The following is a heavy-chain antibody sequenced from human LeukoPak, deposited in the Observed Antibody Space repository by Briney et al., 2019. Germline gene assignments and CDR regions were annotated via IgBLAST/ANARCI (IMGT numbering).Heavy chain of an antibody. J-gene: IGHJ6*03. CDR1: GFTFDDYA. Sequence: GGSLRLSCAASGFTFDDYAMHWVRQAPGKGLEWVSGISWNSGSIGYADSVKGRFTISRDNSKNTLYLQMNSLRAEDTAVYYCARGKEDIVLMVYAPNFYYYMDVWGKGTTVTVSS. CDR2: ISWNSGSI. D-gene: IGHD2-8*01. V-gene: IGHV3-9*01. CDR3: ARGKEDIVLMVYAPNFYYYMDV.